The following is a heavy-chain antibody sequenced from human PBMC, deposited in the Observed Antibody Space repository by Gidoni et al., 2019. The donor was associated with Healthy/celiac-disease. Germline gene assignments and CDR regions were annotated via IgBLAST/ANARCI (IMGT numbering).Heavy chain of an antibody. CDR1: GFTFSSYG. V-gene: IGHV3-33*01. CDR2: IWYDGSNK. J-gene: IGHJ6*02. Sequence: GFTFSSYGMHWVRQAPGKGLEWVAVIWYDGSNKYYADSVKGRFPISRDNSKNTLYLQMNSLRAEDTAVYYCAREQGMYATYYYYDGMDVWGQGTTVTVSS. CDR3: AREQGMYATYYYYDGMDV. D-gene: IGHD2-8*01.